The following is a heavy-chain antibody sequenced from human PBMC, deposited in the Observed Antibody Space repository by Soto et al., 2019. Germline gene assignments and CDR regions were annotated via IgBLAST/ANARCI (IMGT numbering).Heavy chain of an antibody. V-gene: IGHV1-18*01. D-gene: IGHD2-2*01. CDR3: ARCPGRYRGPGTSTPFDP. Sequence: QVQLVQSGAEVKKPGASVKVSCKASGYTFTSYGISWVRQAPGQVLEWMGWISAYNGNTNYAQKLQGRVTMTTDTSTSTADMELRSLRSDDTAVYYCARCPGRYRGPGTSTPFDPWGQGTLVTVSS. CDR1: GYTFTSYG. CDR2: ISAYNGNT. J-gene: IGHJ5*02.